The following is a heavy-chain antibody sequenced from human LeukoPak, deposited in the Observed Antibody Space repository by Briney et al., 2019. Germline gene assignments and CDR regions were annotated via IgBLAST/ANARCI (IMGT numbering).Heavy chain of an antibody. D-gene: IGHD1-14*01. Sequence: GGSLRLSCAASGFTFSSYGMHWVRQAPGKGLEWVAFIRYDGSNKYYADSVKGRFTISRDNSKNTLYLQMNSLRAEDTAVYYCAKDTTPPKAGFDPWGQGTLGTASS. V-gene: IGHV3-30*02. CDR2: IRYDGSNK. CDR1: GFTFSSYG. J-gene: IGHJ5*02. CDR3: AKDTTPPKAGFDP.